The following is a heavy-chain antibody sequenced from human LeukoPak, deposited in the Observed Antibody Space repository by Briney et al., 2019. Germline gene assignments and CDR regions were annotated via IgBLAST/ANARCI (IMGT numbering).Heavy chain of an antibody. CDR2: IYYSGST. Sequence: SETLSLTCTVSGGSINSNGYYWGWIRQPPGKGLEWIGNIYYSGSTYYNPSLKSRVTISVDTSKNQFSLKLSSVTAADTAVYYCARSVTMIDAFDIWGQGTMVTVSS. D-gene: IGHD3-22*01. CDR1: GGSINSNGYY. J-gene: IGHJ3*02. V-gene: IGHV4-39*07. CDR3: ARSVTMIDAFDI.